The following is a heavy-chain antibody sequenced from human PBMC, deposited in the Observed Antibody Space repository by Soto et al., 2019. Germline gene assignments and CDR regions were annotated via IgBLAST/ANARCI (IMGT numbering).Heavy chain of an antibody. Sequence: GGSLRLSCAASGFTFSSYSMNWVRQAPGKGLEWVSYISSSSSTIYYADSVKGRFTISRDNAKNSLYLQMNSLRAEDTAVYYCARLWPSGPYYFDSWGQGTLVTVSS. V-gene: IGHV3-48*01. D-gene: IGHD3-10*01. CDR1: GFTFSSYS. J-gene: IGHJ4*02. CDR3: ARLWPSGPYYFDS. CDR2: ISSSSSTI.